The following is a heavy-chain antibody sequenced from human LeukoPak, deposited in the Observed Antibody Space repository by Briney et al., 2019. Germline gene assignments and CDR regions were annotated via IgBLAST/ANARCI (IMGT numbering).Heavy chain of an antibody. Sequence: SVKVSCKASGGTFSSYAISWVRQAPGQGLEWMGGIIPIFGTANYAQKFQGRVTITADKSTSTAYMELSSLRSEDTAVYYCASHGDYFYYYYMDVRGKGTTVTVSS. CDR2: IIPIFGTA. V-gene: IGHV1-69*06. J-gene: IGHJ6*03. D-gene: IGHD4-17*01. CDR1: GGTFSSYA. CDR3: ASHGDYFYYYYMDV.